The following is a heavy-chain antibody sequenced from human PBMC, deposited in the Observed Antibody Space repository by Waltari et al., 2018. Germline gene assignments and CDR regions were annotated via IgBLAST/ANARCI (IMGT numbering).Heavy chain of an antibody. CDR1: GFTFSNHW. V-gene: IGHV3-74*01. D-gene: IGHD3-16*01. J-gene: IGHJ4*02. CDR2: IESDGRNT. CDR3: GRDWGSLGY. Sequence: EVQLVESGGGLVQPGGSLSLSCAASGFTFSNHWMQWVRQVPGKGLVLVSRIESDGRNTDYADSVKGRFTISRDNAKNTVYLQMNSLRADDTAVYYCGRDWGSLGYWGRGTLVTVSS.